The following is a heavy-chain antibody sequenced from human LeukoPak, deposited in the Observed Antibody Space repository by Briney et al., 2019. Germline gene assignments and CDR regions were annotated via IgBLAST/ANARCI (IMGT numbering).Heavy chain of an antibody. V-gene: IGHV4-59*01. D-gene: IGHD1-1*01. CDR3: AAQLID. CDR1: GVSITSNY. CDR2: IYSSGST. Sequence: SETLSLTCTVSGVSITSNYWTWIRQPPGKGLEWIGYIYSSGSTNYNSSLKSRVTISIDTSKNQFSLKLTCVTAADTAVYYCAAQLIDWGQGTLVTVSS. J-gene: IGHJ4*02.